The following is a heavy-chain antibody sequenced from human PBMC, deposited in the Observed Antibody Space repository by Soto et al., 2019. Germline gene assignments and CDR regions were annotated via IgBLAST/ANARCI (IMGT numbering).Heavy chain of an antibody. Sequence: EVQLVESGGGLVKPGGSLRLSCAASGFIFTNAWMNWVRQAPGKGLEWVGRIKIKSDGGTTDYAAPVKGIFTLSRDDSKNTLYLQMNSLKTEATAVYYCTGGDIPGDFDYWGQGTLVTVSS. V-gene: IGHV3-15*01. CDR2: IKIKSDGGTT. J-gene: IGHJ4*02. D-gene: IGHD5-12*01. CDR1: GFIFTNAW. CDR3: TGGDIPGDFDY.